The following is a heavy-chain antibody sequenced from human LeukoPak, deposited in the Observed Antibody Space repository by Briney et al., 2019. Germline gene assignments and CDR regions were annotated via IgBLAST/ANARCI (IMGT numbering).Heavy chain of an antibody. CDR3: AKVPAPAATYYYGMDV. J-gene: IGHJ6*02. Sequence: GRSLRLSCAASGFTFSSYGMHWVRQAPGKGLEWVAVISYDGSNKYYADSVKGRFTISRDNSKNTLYLQMNSLRAEDTAMYYCAKVPAPAATYYYGMDVWGQGTTVTVSS. CDR1: GFTFSSYG. CDR2: ISYDGSNK. V-gene: IGHV3-30*18. D-gene: IGHD2-2*01.